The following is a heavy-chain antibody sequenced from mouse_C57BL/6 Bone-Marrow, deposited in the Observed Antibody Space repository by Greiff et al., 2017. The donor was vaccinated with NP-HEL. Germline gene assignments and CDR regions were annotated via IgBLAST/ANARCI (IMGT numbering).Heavy chain of an antibody. CDR3: ARSGIFYDGYYLAWFAY. V-gene: IGHV1-80*01. CDR1: GYAFSSYW. Sequence: QVQLKQSGAELVKPGASVKISCKASGYAFSSYWMNWVKQRPGKGLEWIGQIYPGDGDTNYNGKFKGKATLTADKSSSTAYMQLSSLTSEDSAVYFCARSGIFYDGYYLAWFAYWGQGTLVTVSA. D-gene: IGHD2-3*01. CDR2: IYPGDGDT. J-gene: IGHJ3*01.